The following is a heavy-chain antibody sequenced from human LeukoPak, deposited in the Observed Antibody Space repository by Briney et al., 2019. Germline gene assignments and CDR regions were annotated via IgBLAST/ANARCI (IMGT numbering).Heavy chain of an antibody. V-gene: IGHV4-30-2*01. CDR3: ARVPYYYYGMDV. CDR1: GGSISSGGYS. J-gene: IGHJ6*02. Sequence: SKTLSLTCAVSGGSISSGGYSWSWIRQPPGKGLEWIGYIYHSGSTYYNPSLKSRVTISVDRSKNQFSLKLSSVTAADTAVYYCARVPYYYYGMDVWGQGTTVTVSS. CDR2: IYHSGST.